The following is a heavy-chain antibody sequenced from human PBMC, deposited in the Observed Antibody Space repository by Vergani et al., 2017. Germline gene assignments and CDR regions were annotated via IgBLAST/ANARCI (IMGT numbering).Heavy chain of an antibody. Sequence: QVQLVQSGAEVKKPGASVKVSCKASGYTFTSYGISWVRQAPVQGLEWMGWISAYNGNTNYAQKLQGRVTMTTDTSTSTAYMELRSLRSDDTAVYYCARVHGSPGDYYYYGMDVWGQGTTVTVSS. CDR3: ARVHGSPGDYYYYGMDV. V-gene: IGHV1-18*01. J-gene: IGHJ6*02. CDR1: GYTFTSYG. CDR2: ISAYNGNT. D-gene: IGHD3-10*01.